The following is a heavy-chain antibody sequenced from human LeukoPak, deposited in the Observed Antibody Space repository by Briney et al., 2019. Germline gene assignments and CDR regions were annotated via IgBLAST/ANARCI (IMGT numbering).Heavy chain of an antibody. CDR2: MNPNSGNT. Sequence: ASVKVSCKASGYTFISYDINWVRQATGQGLEWMGWMNPNSGNTGYAQKLQGRVTMTRNTSISTAYMELSSLRSEDTAVYYCARGPLLYPPPPPIYSTGGSCYDKASGDHGTPQGGQETPATVPS. D-gene: IGHD2-15*01. V-gene: IGHV1-8*01. CDR3: ARGPLLYPPPPPIYSTGGSCYDKASGDHGTPQ. CDR1: GYTFISYD. J-gene: IGHJ4*02.